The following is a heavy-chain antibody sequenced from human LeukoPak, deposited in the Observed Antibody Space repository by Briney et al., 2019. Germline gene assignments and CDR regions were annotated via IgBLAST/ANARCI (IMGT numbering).Heavy chain of an antibody. CDR3: AKGDGSSWYYFDY. Sequence: PGGSLRLSCAASGFTFSSYGMHWVRQAPGKGLEWVAVIWYDGSNKYYADSVKGRFAISRDNSKNTLYLQMNSLRAEDTAVYYCAKGDGSSWYYFDYWGQGTLVTVSS. D-gene: IGHD6-13*01. CDR2: IWYDGSNK. J-gene: IGHJ4*02. CDR1: GFTFSSYG. V-gene: IGHV3-33*06.